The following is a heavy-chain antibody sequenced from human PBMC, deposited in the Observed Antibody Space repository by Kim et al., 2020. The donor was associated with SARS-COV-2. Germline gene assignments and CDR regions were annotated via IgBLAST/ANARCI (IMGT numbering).Heavy chain of an antibody. CDR1: GYTLTELS. CDR2: FDPEDGET. Sequence: ASVKVSCKVSGYTLTELSMHWVRQAPGQGLEWMGGFDPEDGETIYAQKFQGRVTMTEDTSTDTAYMELSRLTAEDTAVYYCATALGIAAGGNTPINYYYYHGMDVWGQGTTVTVSS. V-gene: IGHV1-24*01. D-gene: IGHD6-13*01. J-gene: IGHJ6*01. CDR3: ATALGIAAGGNTPINYYYYHGMDV.